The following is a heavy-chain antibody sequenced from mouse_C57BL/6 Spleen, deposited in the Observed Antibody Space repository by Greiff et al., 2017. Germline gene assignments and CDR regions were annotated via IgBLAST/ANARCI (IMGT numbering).Heavy chain of an antibody. CDR2: IYPSDSYT. CDR1: GYTFTSYW. J-gene: IGHJ2*01. V-gene: IGHV1-69*01. D-gene: IGHD3-2*02. Sequence: QVQLQQPGAELVMPGASVKLSCKASGYTFTSYWMHWVKQRPGQGLEWIGEIYPSDSYTNYNQKFKGKSTLTVDKSSSTAYMQLSSLTSEDSAVYSCASSSSGYVDYWGQGTTLTVSS. CDR3: ASSSSGYVDY.